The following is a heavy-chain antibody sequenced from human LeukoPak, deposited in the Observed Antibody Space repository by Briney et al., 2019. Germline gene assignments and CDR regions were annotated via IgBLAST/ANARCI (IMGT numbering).Heavy chain of an antibody. CDR2: ISAYNGNT. CDR1: GYTFTSYG. D-gene: IGHD3-10*01. Sequence: ASVKVSCKASGYTFTSYGISWVRQAPGQGLEWMGWISAYNGNTNYARKLQSRVTMTTDTSTSTAYVELRSLRSDDTAVYYCARGGKIWFGELFDAFDIWGQGTMVTVSS. CDR3: ARGGKIWFGELFDAFDI. V-gene: IGHV1-18*01. J-gene: IGHJ3*02.